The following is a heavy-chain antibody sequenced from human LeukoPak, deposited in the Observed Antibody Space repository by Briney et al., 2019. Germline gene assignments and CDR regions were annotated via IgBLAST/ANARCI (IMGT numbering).Heavy chain of an antibody. Sequence: GGSLRLSCAGSGFTIGSYWMSWVRQAPGKGLEWVANIRQDESEKYYVDSVKGRLTISRDNAKNSLYLQMNSLRAEDTGIYYCSRAGYYGDDAFDLWGQGTMVTVSS. V-gene: IGHV3-7*01. CDR1: GFTIGSYW. D-gene: IGHD2/OR15-2a*01. J-gene: IGHJ3*01. CDR2: IRQDESEK. CDR3: SRAGYYGDDAFDL.